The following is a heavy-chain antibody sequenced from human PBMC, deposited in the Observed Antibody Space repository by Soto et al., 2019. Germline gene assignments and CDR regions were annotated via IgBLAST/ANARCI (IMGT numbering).Heavy chain of an antibody. D-gene: IGHD4-17*01. J-gene: IGHJ4*02. CDR1: VFTFISYA. CDR2: LSGSGGST. CDR3: ARTCDYGDAY. V-gene: IGHV3-23*01. Sequence: PGRSLRLSWASSVFTFISYAMSWVRQAPGKGLEWVSALSGSGGSTYYADSVNGRFTISRDNSKNTLYLQMNSLRAEDTAVYYCARTCDYGDAYWGQGTLVTVSS.